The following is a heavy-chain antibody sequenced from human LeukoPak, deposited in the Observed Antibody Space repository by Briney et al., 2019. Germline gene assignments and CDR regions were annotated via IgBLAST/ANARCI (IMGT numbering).Heavy chain of an antibody. V-gene: IGHV3-66*01. J-gene: IGHJ4*02. D-gene: IGHD4-17*01. CDR1: GFSVDSVF. CDR2: VMPGGHI. Sequence: PGGSLRLSCRASGFSVDSVFMTWVRQPPGKGLEWVSFVMPGGHIDYTDSVKGRFTISRDSFKNTLSLQMNSLRVDDTAVYYCARGNSATTTFDFWGQGTLVTVSS. CDR3: ARGNSATTTFDF.